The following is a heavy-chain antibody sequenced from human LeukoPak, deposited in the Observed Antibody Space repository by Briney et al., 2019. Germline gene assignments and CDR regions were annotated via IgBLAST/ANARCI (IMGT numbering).Heavy chain of an antibody. CDR2: IYHSGST. Sequence: PSETLSLTCTVSGGSISSYYWSWIRQPPGKGLEWIGYIYHSGSTYYNPSLKSRVTISVDRSKNQFSLKLSSVTAADTAVYYCARAPPWGYGGFDYWGQGTLVTVSS. CDR1: GGSISSYY. J-gene: IGHJ4*02. CDR3: ARAPPWGYGGFDY. V-gene: IGHV4-59*12. D-gene: IGHD5-12*01.